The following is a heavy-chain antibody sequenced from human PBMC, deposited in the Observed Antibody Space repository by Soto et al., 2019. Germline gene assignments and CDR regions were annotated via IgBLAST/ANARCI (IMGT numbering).Heavy chain of an antibody. D-gene: IGHD6-13*01. Sequence: SETLSLTCTVSGDSISSGDYYWSWIRQPPGKGLEWIGCIYYSGNTYYNPSLKRRFSISVDTSKNQFSLQLSSVTVADTAVYYCARDWAAAGPFDYWGQGTLVNVSS. CDR1: GDSISSGDYY. CDR3: ARDWAAAGPFDY. V-gene: IGHV4-30-4*01. CDR2: IYYSGNT. J-gene: IGHJ4*02.